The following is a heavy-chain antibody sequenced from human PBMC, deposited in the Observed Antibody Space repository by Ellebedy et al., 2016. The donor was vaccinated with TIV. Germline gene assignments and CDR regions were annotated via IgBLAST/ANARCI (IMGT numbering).Heavy chain of an antibody. CDR2: INGGDGNA. D-gene: IGHD3-10*02. J-gene: IGHJ4*02. Sequence: ASVKVSCKASGYAFTHYGLHWVRQAPGQGLEWMAWINGGDGNAKYSWKFQGRVSFTRDTSATTAYMALSSLTSEDTAVYYCGRSGNGRGIDFWGQGTLVTVSS. CDR3: GRSGNGRGIDF. CDR1: GYAFTHYG. V-gene: IGHV1-3*01.